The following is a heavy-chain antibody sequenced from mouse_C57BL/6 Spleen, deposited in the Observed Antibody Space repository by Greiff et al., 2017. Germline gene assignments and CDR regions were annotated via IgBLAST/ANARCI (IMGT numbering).Heavy chain of an antibody. D-gene: IGHD1-1*01. CDR3: ARRGVVATGAMDY. CDR2: INPGSGGT. J-gene: IGHJ4*01. Sequence: VQRVESGAELVRPGTSVKVSCKASGYAFTNYLIEWVKQRPGQGLEWIGVINPGSGGTNYNEKFKGKATLTADKSSSTAYMQLSSLTSEDSAVYFCARRGVVATGAMDYWGQGTSVTVSS. CDR1: GYAFTNYL. V-gene: IGHV1-54*01.